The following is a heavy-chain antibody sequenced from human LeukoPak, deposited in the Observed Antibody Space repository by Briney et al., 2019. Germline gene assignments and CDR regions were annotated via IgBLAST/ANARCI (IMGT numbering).Heavy chain of an antibody. CDR2: INHSGST. Sequence: SQTLSLTCAVSGGSISSGGYSWSWIRQPPGKGLEWIGEINHSGSTNYNPSLKSRVTISVDTSKNQFSLKLSSVTAADTAVYYCARKGATTASYDAFDIWGQGTMVTVSS. D-gene: IGHD1-26*01. CDR3: ARKGATTASYDAFDI. J-gene: IGHJ3*02. V-gene: IGHV4-30-2*01. CDR1: GGSISSGGYS.